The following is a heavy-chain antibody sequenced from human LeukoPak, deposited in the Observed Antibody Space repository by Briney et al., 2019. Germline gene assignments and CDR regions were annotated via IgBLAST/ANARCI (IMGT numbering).Heavy chain of an antibody. D-gene: IGHD6-13*01. V-gene: IGHV1-69*01. J-gene: IGHJ5*02. CDR3: EREDYSSSWYVGTPNWFDP. CDR1: GGTFSSYA. Sequence: ASVKVSCKASGGTFSSYAISWVRQAPGQGLEWMGGIIPIFGTANYAQKFQGRVTITADESTSTAYMELSSLRSEDTAVYCCEREDYSSSWYVGTPNWFDPWGQGTLVTVSS. CDR2: IIPIFGTA.